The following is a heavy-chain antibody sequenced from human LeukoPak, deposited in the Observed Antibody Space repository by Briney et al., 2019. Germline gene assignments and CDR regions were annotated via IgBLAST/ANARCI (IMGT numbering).Heavy chain of an antibody. CDR2: ISNSGTT. Sequence: SETLSLTCAVSGDSVTSGGYYWTWIRHHPGKGMEWIGYISNSGTTSYNPSLKSRVSISVDTSDNQFSLRLTSVTAADTAVYYCARDVVVTSSPDAFDIWGQGTMVTVSS. CDR1: GDSVTSGGYY. J-gene: IGHJ3*02. D-gene: IGHD2-21*01. CDR3: ARDVVVTSSPDAFDI. V-gene: IGHV4-31*11.